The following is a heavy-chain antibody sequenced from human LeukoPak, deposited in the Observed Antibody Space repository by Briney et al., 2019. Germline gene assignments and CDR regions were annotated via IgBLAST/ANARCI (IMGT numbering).Heavy chain of an antibody. D-gene: IGHD1-26*01. CDR1: GYTFTGYY. V-gene: IGHV1-2*02. Sequence: ASVKVSCKASGYTFTGYYMHWVRQAPGQGLEWMGWINPNSGGTNYAQKLQGRVTMTTDTSTSTAYMELRSLRSDDTAVYYCAIAARPTTYYGMDVWGQGTTVTVSS. CDR2: INPNSGGT. J-gene: IGHJ6*02. CDR3: AIAARPTTYYGMDV.